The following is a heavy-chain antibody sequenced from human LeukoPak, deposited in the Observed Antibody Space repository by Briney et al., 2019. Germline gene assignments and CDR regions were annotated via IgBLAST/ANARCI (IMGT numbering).Heavy chain of an antibody. CDR1: GVSISSSTYY. CDR2: VYFSGST. V-gene: IGHV4-39*07. CDR3: ARFIGGTTVTLNWFDP. J-gene: IGHJ5*02. D-gene: IGHD4-17*01. Sequence: ASETLSLTCTVSGVSISSSTYYWGWIRQPPGKGLEWIGSVYFSGSTYYNPSLKSRVTILVDTSKNQFSLKLSSVTAADTAVYYCARFIGGTTVTLNWFDPWGQGTLVTVSS.